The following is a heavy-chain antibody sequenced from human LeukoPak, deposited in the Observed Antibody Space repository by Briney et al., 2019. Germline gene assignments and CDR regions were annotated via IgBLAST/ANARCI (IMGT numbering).Heavy chain of an antibody. Sequence: SETLSLTCTVSGGSISSYYWSWLRQPPGKGLEWIGYIYYSGSTNYNPSLKSRVTISVDTSKNQFSLKLSSVTAADTAVYYCARGTHTIFGVTCYFDYWGQGTLVTVSS. V-gene: IGHV4-59*01. CDR3: ARGTHTIFGVTCYFDY. J-gene: IGHJ4*02. D-gene: IGHD3-3*01. CDR1: GGSISSYY. CDR2: IYYSGST.